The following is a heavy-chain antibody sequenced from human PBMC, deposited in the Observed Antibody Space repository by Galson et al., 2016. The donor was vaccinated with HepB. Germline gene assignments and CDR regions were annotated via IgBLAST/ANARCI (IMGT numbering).Heavy chain of an antibody. CDR2: IYYSGST. CDR1: GGSISSGGYY. Sequence: TVSGGSISSGGYYWSWIRQHPGKGLEWIGYIYYSGSTYYNPSLKSRVTISVDTSKNQFSLKLSSVTAADTAVYYCARMVYGDAYYFDYWGQGTLVTVSS. CDR3: ARMVYGDAYYFDY. J-gene: IGHJ4*02. V-gene: IGHV4-31*02. D-gene: IGHD4-17*01.